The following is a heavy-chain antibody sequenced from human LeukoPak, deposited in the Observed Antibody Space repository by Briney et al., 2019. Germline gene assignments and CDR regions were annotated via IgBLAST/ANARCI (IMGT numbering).Heavy chain of an antibody. Sequence: PGGSLRLSCAASGFPFSSYGMHWVRQAPGKGLEWVAFIWHDGSKKYYADSVKGRFTISRDNPKNTLYLQMSSLRAEDTAVYYCAREVVVAATPNWFDPWGQGTLVTVSS. CDR3: AREVVVAATPNWFDP. D-gene: IGHD5-12*01. CDR1: GFPFSSYG. V-gene: IGHV3-33*01. CDR2: IWHDGSKK. J-gene: IGHJ5*02.